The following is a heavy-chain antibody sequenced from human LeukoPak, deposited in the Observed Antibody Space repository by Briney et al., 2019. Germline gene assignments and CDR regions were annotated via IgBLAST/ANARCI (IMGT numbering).Heavy chain of an antibody. Sequence: GGSLRLSCAASGFTFSNYGMHWVRQAPGKGLEWVALISYDGSNKYYADSVRGRFTISRDNSKNTLYLQMNSLRAEDTAVYYRAKDLSSGSSIYGMDVWGQGTTVTVSS. D-gene: IGHD3-10*02. V-gene: IGHV3-30*18. CDR3: AKDLSSGSSIYGMDV. CDR1: GFTFSNYG. CDR2: ISYDGSNK. J-gene: IGHJ6*02.